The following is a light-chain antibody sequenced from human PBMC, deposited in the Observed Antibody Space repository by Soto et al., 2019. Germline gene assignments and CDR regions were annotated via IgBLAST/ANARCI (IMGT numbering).Light chain of an antibody. CDR1: SSNIRSNT. V-gene: IGLV1-44*01. CDR3: AAWDDSLNGPV. Sequence: QSVLTQPPSASGTPGQRVTISCSGSSSNIRSNTVNWYQQLPGTDPKLLIYSNSQRPLGVPDRFSGSRSGTSASLAISGLQSEDEAHYYCAAWDDSLNGPVFGGGTKLTVL. CDR2: SNS. J-gene: IGLJ2*01.